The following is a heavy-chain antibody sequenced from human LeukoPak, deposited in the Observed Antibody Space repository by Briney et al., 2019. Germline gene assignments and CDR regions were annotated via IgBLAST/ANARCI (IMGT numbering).Heavy chain of an antibody. D-gene: IGHD2/OR15-2a*01. J-gene: IGHJ6*02. CDR3: ARDLTLSTYGMDV. V-gene: IGHV3-7*01. CDR1: GFTFSSYW. Sequence: GGPLRLSCAASGFTFSSYWMSWVRQAPGKGLEWVANIKQDGSEKYYVDSVKGRFTISRDNAKNSLYLQMNSLRAEDTAVYYCARDLTLSTYGMDVWGQGTTVTVSS. CDR2: IKQDGSEK.